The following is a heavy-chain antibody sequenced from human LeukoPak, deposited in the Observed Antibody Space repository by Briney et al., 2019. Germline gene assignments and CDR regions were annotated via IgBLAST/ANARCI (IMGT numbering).Heavy chain of an antibody. J-gene: IGHJ4*02. CDR3: ARDWLAGDYGPDY. Sequence: GRSLRLSCAASGFTFSSYAMHWVRQAPGKGLEWVAVISYDGSNKYYADSVKGRFTISRDNSKNTLYLQMNSLRAEDTAVYYCARDWLAGDYGPDYWGQGTLVTVSS. D-gene: IGHD4-17*01. CDR1: GFTFSSYA. CDR2: ISYDGSNK. V-gene: IGHV3-30-3*01.